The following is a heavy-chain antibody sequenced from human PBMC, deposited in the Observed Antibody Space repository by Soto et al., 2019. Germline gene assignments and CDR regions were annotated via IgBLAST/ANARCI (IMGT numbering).Heavy chain of an antibody. J-gene: IGHJ4*02. Sequence: EVQLLESGGGLVQPGGSLRLSCAASGFTFSSYAMSWVRQAPGKGLEWVSAISGSGGSTYYADSVKGRFTISRDNSKNTLDREMNSESAEDTAVYYCEKDTGPLGKSEYYFAYWGQGTLVTVSS. CDR1: GFTFSSYA. CDR3: EKDTGPLGKSEYYFAY. D-gene: IGHD3-16*01. CDR2: ISGSGGST. V-gene: IGHV3-23*01.